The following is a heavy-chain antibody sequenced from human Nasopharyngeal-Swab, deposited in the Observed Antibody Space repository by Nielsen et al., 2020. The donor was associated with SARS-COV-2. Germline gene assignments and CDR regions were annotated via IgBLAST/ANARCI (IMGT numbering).Heavy chain of an antibody. CDR2: ISYGGGDE. Sequence: GESLKISCAASGFTVSSNYMSWVRQAPGKGLEWVSVISYGGGDEHYADSVKGRFTISRDNSKNTLYLQMNSLTVDDTAVYYCARSYNPGGFGWLLSNDWGQGTLVTVSS. D-gene: IGHD3-9*01. J-gene: IGHJ4*02. CDR1: GFTVSSNY. V-gene: IGHV3-30*03. CDR3: ARSYNPGGFGWLLSND.